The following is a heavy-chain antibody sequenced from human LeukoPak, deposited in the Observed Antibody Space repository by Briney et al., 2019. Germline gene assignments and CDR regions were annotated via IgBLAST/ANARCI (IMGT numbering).Heavy chain of an antibody. CDR2: ISAYNGNT. CDR3: ARDQGGVIISFDY. D-gene: IGHD3-10*01. J-gene: IGHJ4*02. V-gene: IGHV1-18*01. CDR1: GYTFTSYG. Sequence: ASVRVSCKASGYTFTSYGIRWVRQAPGQGVEWMGWISAYNGNTNYAQKLQARVTMTTDTSTSTAYMELRSLRSDDPAVYYCARDQGGVIISFDYWGQGTLVTVSS.